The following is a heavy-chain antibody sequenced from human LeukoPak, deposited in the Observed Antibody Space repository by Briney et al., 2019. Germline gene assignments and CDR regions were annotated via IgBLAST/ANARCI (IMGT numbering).Heavy chain of an antibody. CDR3: ARDPTGYSYFDY. CDR2: IYSGGST. CDR1: RFTVSSNY. D-gene: IGHD3-22*01. Sequence: GGSLRLSCAASRFTVSSNYMSWVRQAPGKGLEWVSVIYSGGSTYYADSVKGRFTISRDNSKNTLYLQMNSLRAEDTAVYYCARDPTGYSYFDYWGQGTLVTVSS. V-gene: IGHV3-53*01. J-gene: IGHJ4*02.